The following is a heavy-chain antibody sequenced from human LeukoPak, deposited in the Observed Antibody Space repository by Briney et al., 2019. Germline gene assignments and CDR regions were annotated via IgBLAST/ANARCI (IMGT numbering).Heavy chain of an antibody. CDR3: VRDIESVRSSPGYYFDY. J-gene: IGHJ4*02. CDR2: ISSSGGSI. V-gene: IGHV3-11*04. CDR1: GFTFSDYY. D-gene: IGHD6-6*01. Sequence: GGSLRLSCAASGFTFSDYYMSWFRQAPGKGLQWVSYISSSGGSIYYADSVKGRFTISRDNSKNTLYLQMNSLRAEDSAVYYCVRDIESVRSSPGYYFDYWGQGTLVTVSS.